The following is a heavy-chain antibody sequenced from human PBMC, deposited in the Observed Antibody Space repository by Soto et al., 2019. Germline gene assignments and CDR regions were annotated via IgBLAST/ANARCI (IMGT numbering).Heavy chain of an antibody. D-gene: IGHD2-15*01. J-gene: IGHJ4*01. CDR1: GFTFSSYA. V-gene: IGHV3-30-3*01. Sequence: GWSLRLSCAASGFTFSSYAMHWVRQAPGKGLEWVAVISYDGSNKYYADSVKGRFTISRDNSKNTLYLQMNSLRAEETAVYYCARDWCRYCSGGSCPHSGCPFDYWGHGSLVTVSS. CDR3: ARDWCRYCSGGSCPHSGCPFDY. CDR2: ISYDGSNK.